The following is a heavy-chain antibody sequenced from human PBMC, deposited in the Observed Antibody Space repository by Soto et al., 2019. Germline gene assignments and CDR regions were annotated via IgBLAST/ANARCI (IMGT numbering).Heavy chain of an antibody. J-gene: IGHJ4*02. CDR3: AKMEGGVNLGQLSPYCDY. CDR1: GFTFSSYA. Sequence: EVQLLESGGGLVQPGGSLRLSCAASGFTFSSYAMSWVRQAPGKGLEWVSAISGSGGSTYYADSVKGRFTISRDNSKNTRYLPMNSLRAEDTAVYYCAKMEGGVNLGQLSPYCDYWGQGTLVTVSS. CDR2: ISGSGGST. V-gene: IGHV3-23*01. D-gene: IGHD3-16*02.